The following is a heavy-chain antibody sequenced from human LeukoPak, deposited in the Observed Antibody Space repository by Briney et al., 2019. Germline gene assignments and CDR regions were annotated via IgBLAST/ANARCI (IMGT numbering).Heavy chain of an antibody. CDR2: IIPIFGTA. CDR3: ARESPGVTWFDP. D-gene: IGHD2-21*02. J-gene: IGHJ5*02. Sequence: ASVKVSCKASGGTFSSYAISWVRQAPGQGLEWMGGIIPIFGTANYAQKFQGRVTITADESTSTAYMEPRSLRSEATAVYYWARESPGVTWFDPWGQGTLVTVSS. V-gene: IGHV1-69*01. CDR1: GGTFSSYA.